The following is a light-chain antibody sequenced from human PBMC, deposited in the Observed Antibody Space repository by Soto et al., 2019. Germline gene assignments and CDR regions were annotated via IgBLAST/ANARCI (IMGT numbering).Light chain of an antibody. J-gene: IGKJ5*01. Sequence: VGLTQSRDNRSLSTGNKATRAGRASQSIGSYLAWYQQKPGQAPRLLIYDASNRATGIPARFSGGGSGTDFTLTISSLEPEDFAVYYCLQRSDWPPITFGQGTRLEIK. V-gene: IGKV3-11*01. CDR1: QSIGSY. CDR3: LQRSDWPPIT. CDR2: DAS.